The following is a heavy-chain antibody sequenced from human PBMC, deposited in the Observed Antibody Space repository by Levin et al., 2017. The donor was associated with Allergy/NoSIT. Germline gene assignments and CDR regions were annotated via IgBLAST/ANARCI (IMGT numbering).Heavy chain of an antibody. J-gene: IGHJ4*02. D-gene: IGHD1-26*01. Sequence: GGSLRLSCAASGFTFPNYAMHWVRQAPGKGLEWVSGITWNSGTIAYADSVKGRFTISRDNAKNSLFLPMDSLGVEDTAMYYCVKGRVGATVKVYFDYWGLGTLVTVSS. V-gene: IGHV3-9*01. CDR1: GFTFPNYA. CDR3: VKGRVGATVKVYFDY. CDR2: ITWNSGTI.